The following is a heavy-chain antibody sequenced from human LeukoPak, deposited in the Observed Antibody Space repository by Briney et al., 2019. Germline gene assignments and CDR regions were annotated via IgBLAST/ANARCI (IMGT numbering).Heavy chain of an antibody. D-gene: IGHD5-18*01. CDR2: ISSSGSTI. J-gene: IGHJ4*02. V-gene: IGHV3-11*01. Sequence: GGSLRLSCAASGFTFSDCYMSWIRQAPGKGLEWVSYISSSGSTIYYADSVKGRFTISRDNAKNSLYLQMNSLRAEDTAVYYCAKDDTAMVYYFDYWGQGTLVTVSS. CDR1: GFTFSDCY. CDR3: AKDDTAMVYYFDY.